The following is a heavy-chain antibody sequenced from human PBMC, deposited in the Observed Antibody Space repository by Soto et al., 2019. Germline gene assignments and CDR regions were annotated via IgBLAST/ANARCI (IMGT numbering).Heavy chain of an antibody. D-gene: IGHD3-9*01. CDR1: GQSLTSYA. CDR3: ASSSWAGNIFYYGMDV. Sequence: QVQLVQSGADVKQSGASVRVSCKASGQSLTSYAMHWVRQAPGQRLEWMGWINGGNGNTRYSPKFQDRVTITRDTSASTVYMEVSSLRSEDTAVYFCASSSWAGNIFYYGMDVWGHGTTVTVS. J-gene: IGHJ6*02. V-gene: IGHV1-3*01. CDR2: INGGNGNT.